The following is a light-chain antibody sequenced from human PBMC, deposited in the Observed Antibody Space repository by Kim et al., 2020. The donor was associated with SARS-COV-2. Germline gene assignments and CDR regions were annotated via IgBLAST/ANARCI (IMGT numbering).Light chain of an antibody. J-gene: IGKJ2*01. V-gene: IGKV3D-15*03. CDR3: QQYNNWPGT. CDR2: GAS. CDR1: QSVSSN. Sequence: EIVMTQSPATLSVSPGERATLSCRASQSVSSNLAWYQQKPGQAPRLLISGASIRATGIPARFSGSGSGTEFTLTISILQSEDFAVYYCQQYNNWPGTFGQGNKLEI.